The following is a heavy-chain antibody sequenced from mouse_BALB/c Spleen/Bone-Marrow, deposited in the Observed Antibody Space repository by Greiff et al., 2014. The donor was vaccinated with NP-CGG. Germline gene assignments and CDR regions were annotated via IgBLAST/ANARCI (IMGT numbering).Heavy chain of an antibody. CDR1: GYTFTSYD. CDR2: IYPGDGST. D-gene: IGHD2-3*01. Sequence: VQGVESGPELVKPGALVKISCKASGYTFTSYDINWVKQRPGPGLEWIGWIYPGDGSTKYNEKFKGKATLTADRSSSTAYMQLSSLTSENSAVYFCARSDDGFPYSCDSWGQGTTLTVSS. V-gene: IGHV1S56*01. CDR3: ARSDDGFPYSCDS. J-gene: IGHJ2*01.